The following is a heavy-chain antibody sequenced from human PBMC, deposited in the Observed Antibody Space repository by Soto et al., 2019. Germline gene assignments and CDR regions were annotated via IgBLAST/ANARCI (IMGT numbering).Heavy chain of an antibody. Sequence: QVQLVQSGAEVREPGASVKVSCKASGYTFSSYGISWVRQAPGQGLEWMGWISVYNGNTNYAQKLQGRVTMTKDTATSTAYMELRSLRSDDTAVYYCARRLHIFGDHYYYHMDVWGTGTTVTVSS. CDR2: ISVYNGNT. CDR3: ARRLHIFGDHYYYHMDV. D-gene: IGHD3-9*01. CDR1: GYTFSSYG. V-gene: IGHV1-18*01. J-gene: IGHJ6*03.